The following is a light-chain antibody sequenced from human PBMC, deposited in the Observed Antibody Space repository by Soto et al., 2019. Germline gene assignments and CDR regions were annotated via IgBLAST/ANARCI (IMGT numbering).Light chain of an antibody. CDR3: SSYTSSSTYV. CDR1: SSDVGGSNG. Sequence: QSVLTQVASVSSSHGQSVAITCTGTSSDVGGSNGVSWYQQPPGTAPKLIIYDVSNRPSGVPDRFSGSKSGNTASLIISGLQAEDEGDYYCSSYTSSSTYVFGTGTKVTVL. V-gene: IGLV2-18*02. CDR2: DVS. J-gene: IGLJ1*01.